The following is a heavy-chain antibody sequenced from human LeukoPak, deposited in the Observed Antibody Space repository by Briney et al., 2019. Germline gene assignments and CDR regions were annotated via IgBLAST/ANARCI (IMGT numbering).Heavy chain of an antibody. V-gene: IGHV4-61*02. CDR2: IYTSGST. CDR3: AREGQWLVRY. Sequence: SETLSLTCTVSGGSISSGSYYWSWIRQPAGKGLEWIGRIYTSGSTNYNPSLKSRATISVDTSKNQFSLKLSSVTAADTAVYYCAREGQWLVRYWGQGTLVTVSS. J-gene: IGHJ4*02. D-gene: IGHD6-19*01. CDR1: GGSISSGSYY.